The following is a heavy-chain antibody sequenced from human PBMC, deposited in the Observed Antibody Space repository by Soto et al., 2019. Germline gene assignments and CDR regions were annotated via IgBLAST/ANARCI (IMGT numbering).Heavy chain of an antibody. CDR3: ANGGDSYVTLAY. Sequence: PGGSLRLSCAASGFTFSNYAMSWVRQAPGKGLEWVSGISGSGGSTYYPDSVKGRFTISRDNSKNTVYLHMNSLRAEDTAVYYCANGGDSYVTLAYWGQGTLVTVSS. D-gene: IGHD5-18*01. V-gene: IGHV3-23*01. CDR1: GFTFSNYA. J-gene: IGHJ4*02. CDR2: ISGSGGST.